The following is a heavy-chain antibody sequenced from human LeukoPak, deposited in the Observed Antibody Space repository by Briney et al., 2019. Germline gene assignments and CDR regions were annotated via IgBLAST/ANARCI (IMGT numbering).Heavy chain of an antibody. CDR1: GGTFSSYA. V-gene: IGHV1-69*05. CDR3: ARAGYYSSDRPLNVYNWFDP. CDR2: VIPIFGTA. Sequence: ASVKVSCKASGGTFSSYAISWVRQAPGQGLEWMGGVIPIFGTANYAQKFKGRVTITTDESTSTAYMELSSLRSEDTAVYYCARAGYYSSDRPLNVYNWFDPWGQGTLVTVSS. D-gene: IGHD3-3*01. J-gene: IGHJ5*02.